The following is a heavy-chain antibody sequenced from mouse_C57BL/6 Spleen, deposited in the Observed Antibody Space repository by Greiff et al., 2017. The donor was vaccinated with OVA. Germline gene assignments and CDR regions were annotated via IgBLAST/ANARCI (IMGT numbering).Heavy chain of an antibody. CDR3: AVDDYGSTYYFDY. CDR1: GYTFTDYY. D-gene: IGHD1-1*01. J-gene: IGHJ2*01. Sequence: QVQLQQSGAELVRPGASVKLSCKASGYTFTDYYINWVKQRPGQGLEWIARIYPGSGNTYYNEKFKGKATLTAEKSSSTAYMQLSSLTSEDSAVYFCAVDDYGSTYYFDYWGQGTTLTVSS. V-gene: IGHV1-76*01. CDR2: IYPGSGNT.